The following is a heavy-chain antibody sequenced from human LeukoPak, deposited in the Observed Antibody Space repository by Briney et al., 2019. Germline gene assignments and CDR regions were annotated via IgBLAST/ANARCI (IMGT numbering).Heavy chain of an antibody. D-gene: IGHD6-13*01. V-gene: IGHV4-61*02. Sequence: SQTLSLTCTVSGGSITSGDYYWSWIRQPAGKGLEWIGRIYSSGSTNYNPSLKSRVTISIDTSKNQFSLNLSSVTAADTAVYYCARVGRGYRDYYYYMDVWGKGTTVTVSS. J-gene: IGHJ6*03. CDR1: GGSITSGDYY. CDR3: ARVGRGYRDYYYYMDV. CDR2: IYSSGST.